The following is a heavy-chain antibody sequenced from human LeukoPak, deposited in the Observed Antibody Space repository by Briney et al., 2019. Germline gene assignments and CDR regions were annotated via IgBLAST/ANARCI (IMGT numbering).Heavy chain of an antibody. CDR3: AKGRLDWLSLDY. J-gene: IGHJ4*02. CDR1: GFTFSSYA. V-gene: IGHV3-23*01. CDR2: ISGSGGST. D-gene: IGHD3-9*01. Sequence: PGGSPRLSCAASGFTFSSYAMSWVRQAPGKGLEWVSAISGSGGSTYYADSVRGRFTISRDNSKNTLYLQMNSLRAEDTAVYYCAKGRLDWLSLDYWGQGTLVTVSS.